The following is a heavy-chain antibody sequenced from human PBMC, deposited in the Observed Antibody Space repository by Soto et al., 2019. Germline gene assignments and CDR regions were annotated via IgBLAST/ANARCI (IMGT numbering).Heavy chain of an antibody. CDR3: ARDLDSSGFSPDWFDP. V-gene: IGHV4-4*07. J-gene: IGHJ5*02. CDR2: IYTGGSI. CDR1: GGSLRNYY. Sequence: SEALSLTYTVSGGSLRNYYWSWIRQPTGKGLEWIGRIYTGGSINYNPSLKSRVTMSVDTSKQQFSLKLTSVTAADTAVYYCARDLDSSGFSPDWFDPWGQGTLVTVSS. D-gene: IGHD3-22*01.